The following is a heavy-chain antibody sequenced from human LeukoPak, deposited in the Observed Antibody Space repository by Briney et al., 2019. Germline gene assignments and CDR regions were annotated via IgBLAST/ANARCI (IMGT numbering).Heavy chain of an antibody. CDR1: GFTFSSYA. D-gene: IGHD6-19*01. J-gene: IGHJ4*02. CDR2: ISGSGGST. V-gene: IGHV3-23*01. Sequence: GGSLRLSCAASGFTFSSYAMSWVRQAPGKGLERVSAISGSGGSTYYADSVKGRFTISRDNSKNTLYLQMNSLRAEDTAVYYCAKDPDYSSGWPHYFDYWGQGAVVTVSS. CDR3: AKDPDYSSGWPHYFDY.